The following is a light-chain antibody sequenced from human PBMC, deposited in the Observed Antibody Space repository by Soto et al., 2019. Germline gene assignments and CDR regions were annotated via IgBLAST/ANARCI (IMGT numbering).Light chain of an antibody. V-gene: IGLV2-23*01. CDR3: CSYAGSSTWV. CDR1: SSDVGSSNL. J-gene: IGLJ3*02. Sequence: QSALTQPASVSGSPGQSITISCTGTSSDVGSSNLVSWYQQHPGKAPKLIIYEGSKRPSGVSDRFSGSKTGNTASLTISGLQAEDEADYYCCSYAGSSTWVFGGGTKVTVL. CDR2: EGS.